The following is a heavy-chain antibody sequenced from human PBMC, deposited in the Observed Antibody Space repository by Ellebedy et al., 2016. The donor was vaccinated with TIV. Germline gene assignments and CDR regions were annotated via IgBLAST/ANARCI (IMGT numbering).Heavy chain of an antibody. D-gene: IGHD3-10*01. CDR1: GDSVSSNSAG. J-gene: IGHJ4*02. Sequence: MPSETLSLTCAISGDSVSSNSAGWNWIRQSPSRGLEWLGRTYYRSEWYNDYAVSVRGRISINPDTSKNQISLQLNSVTPEDTAVYYCARSIVTSGSYWLCDYWGQGTLVTVSS. CDR3: ARSIVTSGSYWLCDY. V-gene: IGHV6-1*01. CDR2: TYYRSEWYN.